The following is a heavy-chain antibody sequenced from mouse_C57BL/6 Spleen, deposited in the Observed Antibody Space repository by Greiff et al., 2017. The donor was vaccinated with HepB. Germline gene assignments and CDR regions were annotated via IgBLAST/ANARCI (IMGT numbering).Heavy chain of an antibody. CDR1: GFSLTSYG. J-gene: IGHJ4*01. Sequence: VKLVESGPGLVQPSQSLSITCPVSGFSLTSYGVHWVRQSPGKGLGWLGVIWSGGSTDYNAAFISRLSISKDNSKSQVFFKMNSLQADDTAIYYCARNGIYYGYDGPSMDYWGQGTSVTVSS. D-gene: IGHD2-2*01. CDR2: IWSGGST. CDR3: ARNGIYYGYDGPSMDY. V-gene: IGHV2-2*01.